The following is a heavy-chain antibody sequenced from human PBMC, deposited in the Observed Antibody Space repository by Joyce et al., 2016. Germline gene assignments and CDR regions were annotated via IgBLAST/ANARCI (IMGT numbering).Heavy chain of an antibody. V-gene: IGHV5-51*01. Sequence: EVQLVQSEAVVKKPGESLRISCKGSGYGLSIHWIGWVRQKPGKGLEWMGVIFVGDSDTRYSPSFQGQVTMSVDKSINTAYLQWTSLKASDTATYYCARRMFYYGSRTSDFDYWGQGTLVTVSS. D-gene: IGHD3-10*01. CDR1: GYGLSIHW. J-gene: IGHJ4*02. CDR2: IFVGDSDT. CDR3: ARRMFYYGSRTSDFDY.